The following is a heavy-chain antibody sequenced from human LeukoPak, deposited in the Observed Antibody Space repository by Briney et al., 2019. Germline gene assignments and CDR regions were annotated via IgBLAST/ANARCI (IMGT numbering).Heavy chain of an antibody. Sequence: GASVKVSCKASGYTFTSYGISWVRQAPGQGLEWMGWISAYNGNTNYAQKLQGRVTMTRDTSTSTVYMELSSLRSEDTAVYYCAREVAARFFDYWGQGTLVTVSS. D-gene: IGHD6-6*01. J-gene: IGHJ4*02. CDR2: ISAYNGNT. CDR1: GYTFTSYG. CDR3: AREVAARFFDY. V-gene: IGHV1-18*01.